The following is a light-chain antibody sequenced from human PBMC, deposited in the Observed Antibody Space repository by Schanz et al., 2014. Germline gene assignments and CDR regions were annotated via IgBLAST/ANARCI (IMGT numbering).Light chain of an antibody. CDR1: SNDVGGYDH. CDR3: SSYAGSNNSVV. J-gene: IGLJ2*01. Sequence: QSALSQPASVSGSPGQSVTISCTGTSNDVGGYDHVSWYQQHPGKAPKVVIYEGSKRPSGVSNRFSGSKSGNTASLTVSGLQAEDEADYYCSSYAGSNNSVVFGGGTKLTV. CDR2: EGS. V-gene: IGLV2-8*01.